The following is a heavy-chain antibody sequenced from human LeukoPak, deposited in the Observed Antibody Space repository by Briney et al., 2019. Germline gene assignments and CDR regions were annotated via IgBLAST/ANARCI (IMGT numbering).Heavy chain of an antibody. J-gene: IGHJ4*02. CDR2: IYSGGST. V-gene: IGHV3-66*01. CDR3: ARLNYGSGLGAFDY. D-gene: IGHD3-10*01. Sequence: SGGSLRLSCAASGFTVSSNYMSWVRQAPGKGLEWVSVIYSGGSTYYADSVKGRFTISRDNSKNTLYLQMNSLRAEDTAVYYCARLNYGSGLGAFDYWGQGTLVTVSS. CDR1: GFTVSSNY.